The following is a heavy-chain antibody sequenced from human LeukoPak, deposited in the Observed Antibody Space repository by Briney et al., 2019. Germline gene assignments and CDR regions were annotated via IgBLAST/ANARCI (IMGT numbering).Heavy chain of an antibody. CDR3: ASAGVLLWFGDGASGNWFDP. CDR1: GFTFSSYS. J-gene: IGHJ5*02. V-gene: IGHV3-21*01. Sequence: PGGSLRLSCAASGFTFSSYSMNWVRQAPGKGLEWVSSISSSSSYTYYADSVKGRFTISRDNAKNSLYLQMNSLRAEDTAVYYCASAGVLLWFGDGASGNWFDPWGQGTLVTVSS. D-gene: IGHD3-10*01. CDR2: ISSSSSYT.